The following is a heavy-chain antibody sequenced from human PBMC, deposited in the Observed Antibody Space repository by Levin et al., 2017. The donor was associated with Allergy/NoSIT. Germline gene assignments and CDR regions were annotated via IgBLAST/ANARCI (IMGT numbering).Heavy chain of an antibody. CDR3: ARDDTFGY. D-gene: IGHD3-16*01. J-gene: IGHJ4*02. CDR1: GYGFTGYY. Sequence: ASVKVSCKASGYGFTGYYIHWVRQAPGHGLEWMGWINPHNGDTKYAQKFLGRVTMTRDTSRGTDFMDLSRLRSDDTAVYYCARDDTFGYWGQGTLVTVSS. CDR2: INPHNGDT. V-gene: IGHV1-2*02.